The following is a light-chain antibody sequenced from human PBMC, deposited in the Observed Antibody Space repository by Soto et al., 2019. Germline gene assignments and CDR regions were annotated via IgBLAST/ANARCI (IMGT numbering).Light chain of an antibody. CDR2: GNN. V-gene: IGLV1-40*01. J-gene: IGLJ2*01. CDR3: QSYDSSLSGWV. Sequence: QSVLTQPPSVSGAPGQRVTISCTGSSSNIGAGYDVHWYQQVSGTAPKVLIYGNNNRPSGVSDRFSGSKSGTSASLAMTGLQAEDESDYYCQSYDSSLSGWVFGGGTQLTVL. CDR1: SSNIGAGYD.